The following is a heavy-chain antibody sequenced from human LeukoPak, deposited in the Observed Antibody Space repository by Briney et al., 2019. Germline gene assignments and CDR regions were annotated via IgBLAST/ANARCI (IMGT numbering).Heavy chain of an antibody. J-gene: IGHJ6*03. V-gene: IGHV4-34*01. Sequence: PSETLSLTCAVYGGSFSGYYWSWIRQPPGKGLEWIGEINHSGSTNYNPSLKSRVTISVDTSKNQFSLKLSSVTAADTAVYYCARGVTIPAAYRLPLGRYYMDVWGKGTTVTVSS. CDR3: ARGVTIPAAYRLPLGRYYMDV. D-gene: IGHD2-2*01. CDR2: INHSGST. CDR1: GGSFSGYY.